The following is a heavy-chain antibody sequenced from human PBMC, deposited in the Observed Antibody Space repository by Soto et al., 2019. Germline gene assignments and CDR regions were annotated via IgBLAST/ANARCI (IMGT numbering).Heavy chain of an antibody. CDR3: ARDHYDSSGLMDY. CDR1: GNTFTRKY. Sequence: QVQLVLSGPEVKKPGASVKVSCKASGNTFTRKYIHWVRQAPGQGLEWMGIINPSGGSTNYAQKFQGRVTLTRDTSTSTVYMELSSLRSEDTAVYYCARDHYDSSGLMDYWGQGTLVTVSS. V-gene: IGHV1-46*01. D-gene: IGHD3-22*01. J-gene: IGHJ4*02. CDR2: INPSGGST.